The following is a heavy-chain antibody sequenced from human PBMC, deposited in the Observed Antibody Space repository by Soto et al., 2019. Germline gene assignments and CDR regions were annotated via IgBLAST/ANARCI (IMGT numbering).Heavy chain of an antibody. CDR2: IWYDGSNK. Sequence: QVQLVESGGGVVQPGRSLRLSCAASGFTFSSYGMHWVRQAPGKGLEWVAVIWYDGSNKYYADSVKGRFTISRDNSKNTLYLQMNSLRAEDTAVYYCARGFLVWLSDYYYYYMDVWGKGTTVTVSS. V-gene: IGHV3-33*01. J-gene: IGHJ6*03. D-gene: IGHD3-3*01. CDR1: GFTFSSYG. CDR3: ARGFLVWLSDYYYYYMDV.